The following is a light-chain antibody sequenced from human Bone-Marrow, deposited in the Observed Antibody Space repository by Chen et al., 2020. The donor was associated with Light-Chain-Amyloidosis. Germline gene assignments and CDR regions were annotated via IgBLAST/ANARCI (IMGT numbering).Light chain of an antibody. CDR1: DLPTKY. CDR2: RDT. CDR3: QSADSSGTYEVI. J-gene: IGLJ2*01. Sequence: SYELTQPPSVSVSPGQTARINCSGDDLPTKYAYWYQQKPGQAPVLVIHRDTERPSAISERFSGSSSGTTATLTIRGVQAEDEADYHCQSADSSGTYEVIFGGGTKLTVL. V-gene: IGLV3-25*03.